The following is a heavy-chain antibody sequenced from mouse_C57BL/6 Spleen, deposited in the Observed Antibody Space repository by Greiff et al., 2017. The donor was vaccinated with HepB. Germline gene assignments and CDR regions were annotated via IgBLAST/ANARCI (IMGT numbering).Heavy chain of an antibody. V-gene: IGHV1-15*01. Sequence: QVQLQQSGAELVRPGASVTLSCKASGYTFTDYEMHWVQQTPVHGLEWIGVIDPETGGTAYNQKFKGKAILTADKSSSTASMELRSLTSEDSAVYYCTRWRGLRRGVPVDYWGQGTLVTVSA. J-gene: IGHJ3*01. CDR3: TRWRGLRRGVPVDY. CDR2: IDPETGGT. D-gene: IGHD2-4*01. CDR1: GYTFTDYE.